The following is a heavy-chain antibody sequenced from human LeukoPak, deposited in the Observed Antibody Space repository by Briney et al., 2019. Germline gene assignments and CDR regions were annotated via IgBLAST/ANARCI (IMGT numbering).Heavy chain of an antibody. CDR2: ISGSGGGT. V-gene: IGHV3-23*01. CDR1: GFTFSSYA. J-gene: IGHJ4*02. CDR3: ANYDSSGYYGFDY. Sequence: GGSLRLSCAASGFTFSSYAMSWVRQAPGKGLEWVSAISGSGGGTYYADSVKGRFTISRDNSKNTLYLQMNSLRAEDTAVYYCANYDSSGYYGFDYWGQGTLVTVSS. D-gene: IGHD3-22*01.